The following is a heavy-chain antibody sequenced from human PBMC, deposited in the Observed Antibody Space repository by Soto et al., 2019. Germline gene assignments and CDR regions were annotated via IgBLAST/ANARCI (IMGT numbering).Heavy chain of an antibody. J-gene: IGHJ6*02. CDR2: IIPTLDIV. CDR1: GGTFTSHT. Sequence: QVQLVQSGAELKKPGSSVKVSCKASGGTFTSHTIIAWVRQAPGQGPEWMGRIIPTLDIVDYAQKFQDRGTITADKPTSTAYMELRSLISEDTAVYYCARDERVYNYVSDYGLDVWGQGTSVTVSS. D-gene: IGHD5-18*01. V-gene: IGHV1-69*08. CDR3: ARDERVYNYVSDYGLDV.